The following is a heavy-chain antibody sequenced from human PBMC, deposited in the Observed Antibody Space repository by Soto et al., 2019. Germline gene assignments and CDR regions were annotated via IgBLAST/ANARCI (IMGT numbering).Heavy chain of an antibody. CDR1: GFSLSTTGVG. J-gene: IGHJ5*02. V-gene: IGHV2-5*02. D-gene: IGHD3-10*01. Sequence: QITLKESGPTLVKPTQTLTLTCTFSGFSLSTTGVGVGWIRQPPRKALEWLALIFWDDDKRYSPSLKSRLTIXKXXSKNQVVLTMTNMDPVDTGTYYCAHASGSPQWFDPWGQGTLVTVSS. CDR3: AHASGSPQWFDP. CDR2: IFWDDDK.